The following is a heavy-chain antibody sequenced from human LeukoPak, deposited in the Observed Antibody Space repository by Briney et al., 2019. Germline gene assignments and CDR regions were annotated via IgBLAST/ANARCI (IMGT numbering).Heavy chain of an antibody. D-gene: IGHD5-24*01. CDR3: ARKLRAAITDLDY. CDR2: INPSGGST. J-gene: IGHJ4*02. V-gene: IGHV1-46*01. Sequence: ASVKVSCKASGYXFTSYYMHWVRQAPGQGLEWMGRINPSGGSTIYAQKFQGRVTMTSDTSTSTVYMELSSLSSEDTAVYYCARKLRAAITDLDYWGQGILVTVSS. CDR1: GYXFTSYY.